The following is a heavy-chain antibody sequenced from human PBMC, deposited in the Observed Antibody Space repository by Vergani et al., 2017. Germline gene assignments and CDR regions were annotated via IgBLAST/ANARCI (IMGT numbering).Heavy chain of an antibody. V-gene: IGHV4-4*03. CDR1: GGSISSSNW. D-gene: IGHD3-9*01. J-gene: IGHJ6*02. Sequence: QVQLQESGPGLVKPPGTLSLTCAVSGGSISSSNWWSWVRQPPGKGLQWIGEIYHSGSTNYNPSLKSRVTISVDKSKNQFSLKLSSVTAADTAVYYCARALKLRYSPFGDYYYYGIDVWGQGTTVTVSS. CDR2: IYHSGST. CDR3: ARALKLRYSPFGDYYYYGIDV.